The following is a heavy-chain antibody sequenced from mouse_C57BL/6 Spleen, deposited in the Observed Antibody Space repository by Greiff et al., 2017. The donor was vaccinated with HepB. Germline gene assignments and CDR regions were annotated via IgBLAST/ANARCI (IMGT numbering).Heavy chain of an antibody. V-gene: IGHV1-80*01. CDR3: ARGTGTRDFDY. J-gene: IGHJ2*01. Sequence: LEESGAELVKPGASVKISCKASGYSFSSYWMNWVKQRPGKGLEWIGQIYPGDGDTNYNGKFKGKATLTADKSSSTAYMQLSSLTSEDSAVYFCARGTGTRDFDYWGQGTTLTVSS. CDR1: GYSFSSYW. D-gene: IGHD4-1*01. CDR2: IYPGDGDT.